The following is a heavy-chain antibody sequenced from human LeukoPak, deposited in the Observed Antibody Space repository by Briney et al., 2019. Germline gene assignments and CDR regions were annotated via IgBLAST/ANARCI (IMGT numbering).Heavy chain of an antibody. CDR2: INSDGSST. Sequence: GGSLRLSCAASGFTFSSHWMHWVRQAPGKGLVWVSRINSDGSSTSYADSVKGRFTISRDNAKNTLYLQMNSLRAEDTAVYYCARVLLTGYYIDYWGQGTLVTVSS. D-gene: IGHD3-9*01. V-gene: IGHV3-74*01. CDR1: GFTFSSHW. CDR3: ARVLLTGYYIDY. J-gene: IGHJ4*02.